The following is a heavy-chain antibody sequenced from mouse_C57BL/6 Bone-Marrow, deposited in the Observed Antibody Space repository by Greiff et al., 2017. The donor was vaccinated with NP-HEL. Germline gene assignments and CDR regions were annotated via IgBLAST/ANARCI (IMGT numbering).Heavy chain of an antibody. CDR2: INPGSGGT. CDR1: GYAFTNYL. Sequence: QVQLQQSGAELVRPGTSVKVSCKASGYAFTNYLIEWVKQRPGQGLEWIGVINPGSGGTNYNEKFKGKATLTADKSSSTAYMQLSSLTSEDSAVYFCARRGTGFDYWGQGTTRTVSS. D-gene: IGHD3-3*01. V-gene: IGHV1-54*01. CDR3: ARRGTGFDY. J-gene: IGHJ2*01.